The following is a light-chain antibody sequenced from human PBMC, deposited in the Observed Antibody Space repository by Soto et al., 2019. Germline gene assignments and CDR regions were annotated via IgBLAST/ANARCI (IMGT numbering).Light chain of an antibody. J-gene: IGLJ1*01. CDR1: RTDVGLYNF. Sequence: QSALTPPASVSGSPGQSITISCTGTRTDVGLYNFVSWYQHHPGSAPKLLIYEVTNRPSGASHRFSGSKSGTTASLTISGLQAEDEAYYYCSSYTAANTEVFGTGTKVTVL. V-gene: IGLV2-14*01. CDR3: SSYTAANTEV. CDR2: EVT.